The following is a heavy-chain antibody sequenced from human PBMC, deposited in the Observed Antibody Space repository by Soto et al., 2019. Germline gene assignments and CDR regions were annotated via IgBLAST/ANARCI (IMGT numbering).Heavy chain of an antibody. D-gene: IGHD6-19*01. CDR3: TNRSGWYGHSFDY. CDR1: SASFDSYY. J-gene: IGHJ4*02. Sequence: SETLSLTCAVASASFDSYYLTWIRQPPGKGLEWIWEINPGGTTNYNPTPKSHVTISIDTSKNQLSLRLNSVTAADTAVYYCTNRSGWYGHSFDYWGQGAQVTVSS. V-gene: IGHV4-34*01. CDR2: INPGGTT.